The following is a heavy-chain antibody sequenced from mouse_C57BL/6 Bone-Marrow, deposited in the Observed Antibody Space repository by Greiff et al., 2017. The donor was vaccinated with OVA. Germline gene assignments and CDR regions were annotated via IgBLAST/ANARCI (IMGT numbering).Heavy chain of an antibody. V-gene: IGHV1-55*01. Sequence: VQLQQSGAELVKPGASVKMSCKASGYTFTSYWITWVKQRPGQGLEWIGDIYPGSGSTNYNEKFKSKATLTVDTSSSTAYMQLSSLTSEDSAVYYCASLYYGNYWYVDDWGTGTTVTVSA. CDR1: GYTFTSYW. CDR2: IYPGSGST. D-gene: IGHD2-1*01. CDR3: ASLYYGNYWYVDD. J-gene: IGHJ1*03.